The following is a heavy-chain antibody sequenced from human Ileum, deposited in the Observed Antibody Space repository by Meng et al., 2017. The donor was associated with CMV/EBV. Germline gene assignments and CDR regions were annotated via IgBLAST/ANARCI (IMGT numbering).Heavy chain of an antibody. CDR3: AREGGGWYFDS. Sequence: QLQESGPGLVKPSQTLSLTCTVSGDSLSTGDYYWSWIRQPPGKGPEWIGYIYYSGSTLYNPSLKSPVTISLDKSKNQFSLRLRSVTAADTAVYFCAREGGGWYFDSWGQGTLVTVAS. V-gene: IGHV4-30-4*01. CDR2: IYYSGST. D-gene: IGHD6-19*01. CDR1: GDSLSTGDYY. J-gene: IGHJ4*02.